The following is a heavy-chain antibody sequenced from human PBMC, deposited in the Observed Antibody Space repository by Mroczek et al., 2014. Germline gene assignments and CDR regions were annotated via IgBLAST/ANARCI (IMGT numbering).Heavy chain of an antibody. CDR1: GFTFSSYG. D-gene: IGHD5-12*01. CDR3: AKKLSGYDYVNFGSIPSPPDY. CDR2: ISYDGSNK. Sequence: QVQLVQSGGGVVQPGRSLRLSCAASGFTFSSYGMHWVRQAPGKGLEWVAVISYDGSNKYYADSVKGRFTISRDNSKNTLYLQMNSLRAEDTAVYYCAKKLSGYDYVNFGSIPSPPDYWGQGTLVIVSS. V-gene: IGHV3-30*18. J-gene: IGHJ4*02.